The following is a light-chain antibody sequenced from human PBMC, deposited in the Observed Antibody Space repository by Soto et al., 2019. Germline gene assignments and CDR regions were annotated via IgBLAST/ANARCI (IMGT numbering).Light chain of an antibody. CDR1: QGIRND. CDR2: AAS. Sequence: AIQMTQSPSSLSASVGDRVTITCRASQGIRNDLGWYQQKPGKAPKLLIYAASSLQSGVPSRFSGSGSVSDCTDTNSSLQSEYFATYSRLHDYNYPFTFGAGTKVDI. V-gene: IGKV1-6*01. CDR3: LHDYNYPFT. J-gene: IGKJ3*01.